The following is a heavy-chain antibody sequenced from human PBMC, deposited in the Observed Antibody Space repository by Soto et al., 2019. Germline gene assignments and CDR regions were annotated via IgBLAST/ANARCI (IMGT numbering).Heavy chain of an antibody. CDR2: IYYSGST. D-gene: IGHD3-22*01. CDR1: GGSISSSSYY. J-gene: IGHJ4*02. CDR3: ARLGYDSSGYSEPPQTSTFDY. V-gene: IGHV4-39*01. Sequence: SETLSLTCTVSGGSISSSSYYWGWIRQPPGKGLEWIGSIYYSGSTYYNPSLKSRVTISVDTSKNQFSLKLSSVTAADTAVYYCARLGYDSSGYSEPPQTSTFDYWGQGTLVTVSS.